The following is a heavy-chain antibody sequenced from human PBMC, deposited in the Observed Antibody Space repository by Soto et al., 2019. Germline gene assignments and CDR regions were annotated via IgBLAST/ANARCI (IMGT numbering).Heavy chain of an antibody. CDR3: ARRDSYGWYGGNFFDY. D-gene: IGHD5-18*01. J-gene: IGHJ4*02. CDR2: IYYSGST. CDR1: GCSISSSSYY. Sequence: PXETLSLTCTVSGCSISSSSYYWGWIRQPPGKGLEWIGSIYYSGSTYYNPSLKSRVTISVDTSKNQFSLKLSSVTAADTAVYYCARRDSYGWYGGNFFDYWGQGPLVTVSS. V-gene: IGHV4-39*01.